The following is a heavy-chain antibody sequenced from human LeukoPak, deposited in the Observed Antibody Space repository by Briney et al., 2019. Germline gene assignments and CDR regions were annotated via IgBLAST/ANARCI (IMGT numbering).Heavy chain of an antibody. CDR3: AKGNDYGVY. J-gene: IGHJ4*02. CDR1: GFTYSSYG. Sequence: GGSLRLSCAASGFTYSSYGMHWVRQAPGKGLEWVAVISYDGSNKYYADSVKGRFTISRDNSKNTLYLQMNSLRAEDTAVYYCAKGNDYGVYWGQGTLVTVSS. V-gene: IGHV3-30*18. CDR2: ISYDGSNK.